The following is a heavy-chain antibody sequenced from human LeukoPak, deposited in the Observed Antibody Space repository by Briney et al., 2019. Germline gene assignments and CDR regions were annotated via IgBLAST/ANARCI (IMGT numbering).Heavy chain of an antibody. CDR1: GGSFSGYY. CDR2: INHSGSA. J-gene: IGHJ6*03. V-gene: IGHV4-34*01. CDR3: ARGNYDADATSHYYYYMDV. Sequence: PSETLSLTCAVYGGSFSGYYWNWIRQPPEKGLEWIGEINHSGSANYNPSLKSRVTISIDSSKNQFSLMLTSVTAADTAVYFCARGNYDADATSHYYYYMDVWGKGATVTVSS. D-gene: IGHD5-12*01.